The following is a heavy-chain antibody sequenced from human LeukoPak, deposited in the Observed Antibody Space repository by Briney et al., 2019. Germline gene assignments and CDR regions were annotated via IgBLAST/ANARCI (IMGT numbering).Heavy chain of an antibody. Sequence: GESLKISCKGSGYSFTIYWIGWVRQMPGKGLEWMGIIYPGDSDTRYSPSFQGQVTISADESISTAYLQWSSLKASDTAMYYCARGYCSGGFCFDYWGQGTLVTVSS. CDR3: ARGYCSGGFCFDY. J-gene: IGHJ4*02. V-gene: IGHV5-51*01. CDR2: IYPGDSDT. CDR1: GYSFTIYW. D-gene: IGHD2-15*01.